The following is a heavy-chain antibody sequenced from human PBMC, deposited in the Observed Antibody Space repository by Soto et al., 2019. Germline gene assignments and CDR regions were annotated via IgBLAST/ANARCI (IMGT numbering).Heavy chain of an antibody. CDR2: ISSSSSTI. CDR3: ARGSTSCYPRCYYYYGMDV. J-gene: IGHJ6*02. CDR1: GFTFSSYS. Sequence: LRLSCAASGFTFSSYSMNWVRQAPGKGLEWVSYISSSSSTIYYADSVKGRFTISRDNAKNSLYLQMNSLRDEDTAVYYCARGSTSCYPRCYYYYGMDVWGQGTTVTVSS. D-gene: IGHD2-2*01. V-gene: IGHV3-48*02.